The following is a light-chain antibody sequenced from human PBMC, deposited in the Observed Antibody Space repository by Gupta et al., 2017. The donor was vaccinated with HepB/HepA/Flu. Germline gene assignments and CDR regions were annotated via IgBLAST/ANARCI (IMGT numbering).Light chain of an antibody. J-gene: IGLJ1*01. Sequence: QSVLTQPPSASWTPGQRVTITCSGSSSTLGSNYVYWYQQFPGTAPKLLIYRNNQRHSGVPDRFSGSKSGTSAFLAISGLRSDDEADYYCATWDDSLSGYVFGNGTNVTVL. V-gene: IGLV1-47*01. CDR3: ATWDDSLSGYV. CDR2: RNN. CDR1: SSTLGSNY.